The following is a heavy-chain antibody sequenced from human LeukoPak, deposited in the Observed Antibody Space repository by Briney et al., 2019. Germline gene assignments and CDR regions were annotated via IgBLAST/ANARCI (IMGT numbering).Heavy chain of an antibody. D-gene: IGHD3-10*01. J-gene: IGHJ4*02. V-gene: IGHV3-11*01. CDR2: ISSSGSTI. Sequence: GGSLRLSCAAPGFTFSDYFMSWIRQAPGKGLEWVSYISSSGSTIYYADSVKGRFTISRDNAKNSLYLQMNSLRAEDTAVYYCARYRAGRNVRIDYWGQGTLVTVSS. CDR1: GFTFSDYF. CDR3: ARYRAGRNVRIDY.